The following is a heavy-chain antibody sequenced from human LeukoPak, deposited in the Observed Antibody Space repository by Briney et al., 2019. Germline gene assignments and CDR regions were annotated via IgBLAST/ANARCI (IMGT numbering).Heavy chain of an antibody. Sequence: ASVKVSCKASGYTFTGYYMHWVRQAPGQGLEWMGWISAYNGNTNYAQKLQGRVTMTTDTSTSTAYMELRSLRSDDTAVYYCASLWFGELSWGQGTLVTVSS. J-gene: IGHJ4*02. CDR1: GYTFTGYY. D-gene: IGHD3-10*01. V-gene: IGHV1-18*04. CDR3: ASLWFGELS. CDR2: ISAYNGNT.